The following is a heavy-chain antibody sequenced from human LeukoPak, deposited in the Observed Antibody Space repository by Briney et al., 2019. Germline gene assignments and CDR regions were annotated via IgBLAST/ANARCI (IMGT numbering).Heavy chain of an antibody. Sequence: PGGSLRLSCAASGFTFSSYWMSWVRQAPGKGLEWVANIKQDGSEQYYVDSVKGRFTISRDNPKNSLYLQMNSLRAEDTAVYYCARSLMVGATQSGDYWGQGTLVTVSS. V-gene: IGHV3-7*01. CDR2: IKQDGSEQ. J-gene: IGHJ4*02. D-gene: IGHD1-26*01. CDR1: GFTFSSYW. CDR3: ARSLMVGATQSGDY.